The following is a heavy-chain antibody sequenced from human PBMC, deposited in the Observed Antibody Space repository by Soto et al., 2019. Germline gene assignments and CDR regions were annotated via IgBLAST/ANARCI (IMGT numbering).Heavy chain of an antibody. D-gene: IGHD3-22*01. CDR2: ISGSGGST. Sequence: GGSLRLSCAASGFTFSSYAMSWVRQAPGKGLGWVSAISGSGGSTYYADSVKGRFTISRDNSKNTLYLQMNSLRAEDTAVYYGAKYFPNYYASSGYPYHDAFDIWGQGTMVTVSS. V-gene: IGHV3-23*01. CDR1: GFTFSSYA. J-gene: IGHJ3*02. CDR3: AKYFPNYYASSGYPYHDAFDI.